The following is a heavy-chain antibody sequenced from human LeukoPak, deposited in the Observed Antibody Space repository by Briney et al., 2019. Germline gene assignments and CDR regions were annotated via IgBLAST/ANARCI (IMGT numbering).Heavy chain of an antibody. CDR3: ARRAQLWFPSDY. D-gene: IGHD5-18*01. Sequence: EASVKVSCKASGYTFTSYGISWVRQPPGQGLEWMGWISAYNGNTNYAQKLQGRVTMTTDTSTSTAYMELRSLRSDDTAVYYCARRAQLWFPSDYWGQGTLVTVSS. V-gene: IGHV1-18*01. CDR1: GYTFTSYG. CDR2: ISAYNGNT. J-gene: IGHJ4*02.